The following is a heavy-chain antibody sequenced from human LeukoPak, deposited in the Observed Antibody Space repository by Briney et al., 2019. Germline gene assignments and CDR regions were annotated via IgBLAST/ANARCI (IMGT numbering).Heavy chain of an antibody. CDR2: IYPGDSDT. Sequence: GESLKISCKGSGYSFTTYWIGWVRQMPGKGLEWMGIIYPGDSDTRYSPSFQGQVTISADKSTSTVYLQWSSLKASDTAMYYCARRCSGWYQDYWGQGTLVTVSS. D-gene: IGHD6-19*01. V-gene: IGHV5-51*01. CDR1: GYSFTTYW. CDR3: ARRCSGWYQDY. J-gene: IGHJ4*02.